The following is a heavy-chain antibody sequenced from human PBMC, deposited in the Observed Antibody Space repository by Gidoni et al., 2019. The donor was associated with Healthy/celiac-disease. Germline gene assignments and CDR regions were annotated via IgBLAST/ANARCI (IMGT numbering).Heavy chain of an antibody. V-gene: IGHV4-34*01. CDR1: GGSFSGYY. Sequence: QVQLQQWGAGLLKPSETLSLTCAVYGGSFSGYYWSWIRQPPGKGLEWIGEINHSGSTNYNPSLKSRVTISVDTSKNQFSLKLSSVTAADTAVYYCARANASSSFDYWGQGTLVTVSS. CDR3: ARANASSSFDY. J-gene: IGHJ4*02. CDR2: INHSGST. D-gene: IGHD6-13*01.